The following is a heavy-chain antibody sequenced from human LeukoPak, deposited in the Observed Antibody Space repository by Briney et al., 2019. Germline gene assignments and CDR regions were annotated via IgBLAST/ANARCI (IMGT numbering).Heavy chain of an antibody. D-gene: IGHD6-19*01. CDR1: GGSISSYY. CDR3: AIESSSGWYRWFDP. V-gene: IGHV4-59*01. J-gene: IGHJ5*02. CDR2: IYYSGST. Sequence: SETLSLTCTVSGGSISSYYWSWIRQPPGKGLEWIGYIYYSGSTNYNPSLKSRVTISVDTSKNQFSLKLSSVTAADTAVYYCAIESSSGWYRWFDPWGQGTLVTVSS.